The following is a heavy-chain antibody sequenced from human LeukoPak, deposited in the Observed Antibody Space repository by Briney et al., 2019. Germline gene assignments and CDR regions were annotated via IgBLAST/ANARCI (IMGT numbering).Heavy chain of an antibody. J-gene: IGHJ4*02. V-gene: IGHV3-23*01. CDR2: ISGSGGYT. D-gene: IGHD6-13*01. CDR1: GFTFSNYA. Sequence: PGGSLRLSCAASGFTFSNYAMSWVRQAPGKGLEWVLGISGSGGYTYYADSVKGRLTISRDNSKNTLYLQMNSLRAEDTAVYYCAKDDGLAAAGTSFDYWGQGTLVTVSS. CDR3: AKDDGLAAAGTSFDY.